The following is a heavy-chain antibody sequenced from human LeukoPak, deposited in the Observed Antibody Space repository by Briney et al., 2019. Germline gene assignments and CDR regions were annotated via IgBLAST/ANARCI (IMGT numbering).Heavy chain of an antibody. J-gene: IGHJ4*02. Sequence: GGSLRLSCSASGVTFSNFPMHWVRQAPGKGLEYVSATSSNGDSTYYADSVKGRFTISRDNSRNTLSLQMSSLRAEDTAVYYCALHIHYSYEYRGRGTLVTVS. CDR3: ALHIHYSYEY. V-gene: IGHV3-64D*06. D-gene: IGHD2-21*01. CDR2: TSSNGDST. CDR1: GVTFSNFP.